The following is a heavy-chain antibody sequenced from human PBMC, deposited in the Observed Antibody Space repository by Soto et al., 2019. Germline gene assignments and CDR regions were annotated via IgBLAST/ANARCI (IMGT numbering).Heavy chain of an antibody. V-gene: IGHV3-30-3*01. CDR2: ISYDGSNK. D-gene: IGHD6-6*01. CDR3: AREVTWEKSSSYGMDV. J-gene: IGHJ6*02. Sequence: GLEWVAVISYDGSNKSYADSVKRRFTISRDNSKNTLYLQMNSLRAEDTAVYYCAREVTWEKSSSYGMDVWGQGTTVTVSS.